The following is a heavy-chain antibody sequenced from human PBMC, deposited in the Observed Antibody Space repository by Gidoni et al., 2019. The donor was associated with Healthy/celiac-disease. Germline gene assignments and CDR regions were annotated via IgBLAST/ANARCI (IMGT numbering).Heavy chain of an antibody. CDR1: GVTFRDSY. CDR2: ISSLGSTI. Sequence: QVQLVEAGGGLVKPGGSRRRSCAASGVTFRDSYMSWIRQAPGKGLDCVSYISSLGSTIYYAASVKGRFTISRDNAKNSLYLQMNSLRAEDTAVYYCARWGEGYSYGYFDYWGQGTLVTVSS. D-gene: IGHD5-18*01. V-gene: IGHV3-11*01. J-gene: IGHJ4*02. CDR3: ARWGEGYSYGYFDY.